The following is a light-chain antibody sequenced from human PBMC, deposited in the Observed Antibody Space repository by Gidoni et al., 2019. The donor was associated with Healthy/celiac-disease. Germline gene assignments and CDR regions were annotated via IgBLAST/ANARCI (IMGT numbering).Light chain of an antibody. J-gene: IGKJ4*01. CDR3: QHSYSTPRT. V-gene: IGKV1-39*01. CDR2: AAS. Sequence: DIQMTQSPSSLSASVGDRVTITCRASQSISSYFNWYQQKPGKAPKLLIYAASSLQSGVPSRFSGSGSGTYFTLTISSLPPDDFATYYCQHSYSTPRTFGGGTKVEIK. CDR1: QSISSY.